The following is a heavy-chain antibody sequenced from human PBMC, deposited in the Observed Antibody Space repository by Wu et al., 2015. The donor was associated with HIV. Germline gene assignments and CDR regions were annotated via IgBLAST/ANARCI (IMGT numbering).Heavy chain of an antibody. CDR2: VTPIFNKV. J-gene: IGHJ6*03. V-gene: IGHV1-69*04. D-gene: IGHD5-12*01. CDR3: ARGRYSGYDSPRVYYYYMDV. CDR1: GVTFSSHA. Sequence: QVQLVQSGAEVKKPGSSVKVSCRTSGVTFSSHAISWVRQAPGQGLEWMGRVTPIFNKVNYAEKFQDRVTITADRSTSTAYMELSSLRSADTAIYYCARGRYSGYDSPRVYYYYMDVWGLGTTVIVSS.